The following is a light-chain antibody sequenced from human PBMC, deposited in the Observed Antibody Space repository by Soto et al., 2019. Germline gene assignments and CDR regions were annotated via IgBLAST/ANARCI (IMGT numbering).Light chain of an antibody. CDR2: LTSDGSH. Sequence: QSVLTQSPSASASLGASVKLTCTLSSGHSSYAIAWHQQQPEKGPRYLMKLTSDGSHSKGDGIPDRFSGSRSGAERYLTISSLQSEDEADYYCQTWGTGIQVFGGGTKRTVL. J-gene: IGLJ2*01. CDR3: QTWGTGIQV. CDR1: SGHSSYA. V-gene: IGLV4-69*01.